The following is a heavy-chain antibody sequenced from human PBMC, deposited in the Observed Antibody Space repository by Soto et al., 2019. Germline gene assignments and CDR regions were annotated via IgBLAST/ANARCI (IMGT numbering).Heavy chain of an antibody. CDR3: ARVRARLLSHAFDF. Sequence: WTWIRQPPGKGLEWIGEINHSGSTNYNPSLKNRVTISLDTSKNQFSLKVNSVTAADTAVHFCARVRARLLSHAFDFWGQGTLVTVSS. V-gene: IGHV4-34*01. J-gene: IGHJ3*01. D-gene: IGHD3-16*02. CDR2: INHSGST.